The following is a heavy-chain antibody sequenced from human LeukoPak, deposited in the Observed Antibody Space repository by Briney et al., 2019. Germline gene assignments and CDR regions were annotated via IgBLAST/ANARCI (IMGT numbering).Heavy chain of an antibody. J-gene: IGHJ4*02. Sequence: SVKVSFKASGGTFSSYAISWVRQAPGQGLEWMGGIIPIFGTANYAQKFQGRVTITADESTSTAYMELSSLRSEDTAVYYCARSGRTVEMAYYFDYWGQGTLVTVSS. D-gene: IGHD5-24*01. CDR2: IIPIFGTA. V-gene: IGHV1-69*13. CDR1: GGTFSSYA. CDR3: ARSGRTVEMAYYFDY.